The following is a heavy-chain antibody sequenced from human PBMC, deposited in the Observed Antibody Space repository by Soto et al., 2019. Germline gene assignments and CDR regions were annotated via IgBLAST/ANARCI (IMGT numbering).Heavy chain of an antibody. CDR3: ARDRSDFWSGYSHYYGMDV. J-gene: IGHJ6*02. CDR2: IYYSGST. V-gene: IGHV4-59*01. D-gene: IGHD3-3*01. Sequence: AETLSLTCTVSGGSISSYYWSWIRQPPGKGLEWIGYIYYSGSTNYNPSLKSRVTISVDTSKNKCSLKLSSVTAADTAVYYCARDRSDFWSGYSHYYGMDVWGQGTTVTVSS. CDR1: GGSISSYY.